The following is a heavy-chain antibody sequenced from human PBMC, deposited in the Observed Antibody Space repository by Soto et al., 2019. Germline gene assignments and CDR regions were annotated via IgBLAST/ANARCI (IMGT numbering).Heavy chain of an antibody. CDR2: ISGSGGRT. J-gene: IGHJ4*02. CDR1: GFTFSSYD. CDR3: ARDPYGDYVWDY. V-gene: IGHV3-23*01. Sequence: EVHLLESGGDLVQPGGSLRLSCAASGFTFSSYDMSWVSQAPGKGLEWVSAISGSGGRTDYADSVKGRFSISRDNSKNTLLLQMNSLRVEDTTVYYCARDPYGDYVWDYWGQGTLVTVSS. D-gene: IGHD4-17*01.